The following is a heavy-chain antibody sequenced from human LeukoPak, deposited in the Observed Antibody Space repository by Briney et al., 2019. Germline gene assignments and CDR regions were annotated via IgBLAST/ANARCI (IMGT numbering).Heavy chain of an antibody. D-gene: IGHD4-17*01. CDR1: GGPFSGYY. Sequence: SETLSLTCAVYGGPFSGYYWSWIRQPPGKGLEWIGEINHSGSTNYNPSLKSRVTISVDTSKNQFSLKLSSVTAADTAVYYCASLPIRYGDYGYWGQGTLVTVSS. CDR3: ASLPIRYGDYGY. J-gene: IGHJ4*02. V-gene: IGHV4-34*01. CDR2: INHSGST.